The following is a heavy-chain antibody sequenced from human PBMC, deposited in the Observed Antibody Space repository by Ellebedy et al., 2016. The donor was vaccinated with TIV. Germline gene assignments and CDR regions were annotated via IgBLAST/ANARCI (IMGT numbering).Heavy chain of an antibody. CDR2: ISYDGSNK. CDR3: AREFRFEEWLSSIGYDWYFDL. CDR1: GFTFSSYA. D-gene: IGHD3-3*01. Sequence: GGSLRLSCAASGFTFSSYAMHWVRQAPGKGLEWVAVISYDGSNKYYADSVKGRFTISSDNSKNTLYLKMNSLRAEDTAVYYCAREFRFEEWLSSIGYDWYFDLWGRGTLVTVSS. J-gene: IGHJ2*01. V-gene: IGHV3-30-3*01.